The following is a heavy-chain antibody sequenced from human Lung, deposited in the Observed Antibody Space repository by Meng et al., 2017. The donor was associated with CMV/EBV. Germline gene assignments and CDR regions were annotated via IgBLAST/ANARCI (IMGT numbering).Heavy chain of an antibody. CDR3: LRRSGGSV. CDR2: IPHRGSS. J-gene: IGHJ1*01. D-gene: IGHD3-10*01. CDR1: VDSITNHNW. V-gene: IGHV4-4*02. Sequence: QGPVRRSGPALWRPSAALSLTCAGSVDSITNHNWWAWVRQPPGKGLEWIGEIPHRGSSAYNPSLKCRVSMSIDKSKNQFSLKLTSVTAADTAVYHCLRRSGGSVWGQGTLVTVSS.